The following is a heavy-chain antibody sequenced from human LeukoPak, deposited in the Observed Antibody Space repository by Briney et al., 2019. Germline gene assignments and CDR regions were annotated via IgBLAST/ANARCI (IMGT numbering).Heavy chain of an antibody. CDR1: GFTFSSYA. CDR2: ISGSGGST. J-gene: IGHJ4*02. Sequence: GGSLRLSCAASGFTFSSYAMSWVRQAPGKGLEWVSAISGSGGSTYYADSVKGRCTISRDNSKNTLYLQMNSLRAEDTAVYYCAKTAEYYYDSSGPSDYWGQGTLVTVSS. CDR3: AKTAEYYYDSSGPSDY. V-gene: IGHV3-23*01. D-gene: IGHD3-22*01.